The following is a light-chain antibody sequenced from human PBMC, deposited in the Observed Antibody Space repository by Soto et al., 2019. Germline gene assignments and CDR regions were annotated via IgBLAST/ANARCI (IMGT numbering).Light chain of an antibody. Sequence: EIVLTQSPGTLSLSPGERATLSCRASQSVSSSYLAWYQQKPGQAPRLLIYGASSRATGIPDRFSGSGSGTDFTFTISRLEPEDFPVYYCQQYGSSPPAFGQGTKGEIK. CDR3: QQYGSSPPA. CDR1: QSVSSSY. J-gene: IGKJ1*01. CDR2: GAS. V-gene: IGKV3-20*01.